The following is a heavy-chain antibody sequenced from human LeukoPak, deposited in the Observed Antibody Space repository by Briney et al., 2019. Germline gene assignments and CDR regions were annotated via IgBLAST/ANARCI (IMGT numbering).Heavy chain of an antibody. D-gene: IGHD3-9*01. CDR2: IYYGGNA. Sequence: SETLSLTCTVSGGSISRSSYYWGWIRQPPGKGLDWMGAIYYGGNAYYNPSLKSRVTISVDTSKNHFSLKLTSVTAADTALYYCARQTGRGYYFDYWGQGTLVSVSS. V-gene: IGHV4-39*01. J-gene: IGHJ4*02. CDR3: ARQTGRGYYFDY. CDR1: GGSISRSSYY.